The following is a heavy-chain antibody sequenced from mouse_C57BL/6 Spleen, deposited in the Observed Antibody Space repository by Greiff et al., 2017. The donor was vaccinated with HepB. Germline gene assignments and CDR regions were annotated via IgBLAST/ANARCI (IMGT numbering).Heavy chain of an antibody. V-gene: IGHV6-3*01. CDR1: GFTFSNYW. J-gene: IGHJ2*01. CDR3: TLANREDYFDY. D-gene: IGHD3-1*01. Sequence: EVKLMESGGGLVQPGGSMKLSCVASGFTFSNYWMNWVRQSPEKGLEWVAQIRLKSDNYATHYAESVKGRFTISRDDSKSSVYLQMNNLRAEDTGIYYCTLANREDYFDYWGQGTTLTVSS. CDR2: IRLKSDNYAT.